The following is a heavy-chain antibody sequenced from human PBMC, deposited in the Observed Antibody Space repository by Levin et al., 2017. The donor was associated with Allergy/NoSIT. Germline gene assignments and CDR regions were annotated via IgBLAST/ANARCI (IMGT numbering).Heavy chain of an antibody. D-gene: IGHD5-24*01. J-gene: IGHJ5*02. CDR1: EFSLSTSGMC. Sequence: QTLSLTCTFSEFSLSTSGMCVSWIRQPPGKALEWLARIDGDGDRFYSTPLRTRVTISKDTSKNQVVLTMTNMDPADTATDYCARTREGSNWFDPWGPGILVTVSS. CDR2: IDGDGDR. V-gene: IGHV2-70*16. CDR3: ARTREGSNWFDP.